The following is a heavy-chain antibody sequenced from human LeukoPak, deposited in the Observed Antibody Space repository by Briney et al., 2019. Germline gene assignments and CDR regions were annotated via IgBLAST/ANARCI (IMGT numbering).Heavy chain of an antibody. D-gene: IGHD1-14*01. CDR1: GGSFSGYY. CDR3: ARGPPGVRFDRYGMDV. Sequence: SETLSLTCAVYGGSFSGYYWSWIRQPPGKGLEWIGEINHSGSTNYDPSLKSRVTISVDTSKNQFSLKLSSVTAADTAVYYCARGPPGVRFDRYGMDVWGQGTTVTVSS. J-gene: IGHJ6*02. V-gene: IGHV4-34*01. CDR2: INHSGST.